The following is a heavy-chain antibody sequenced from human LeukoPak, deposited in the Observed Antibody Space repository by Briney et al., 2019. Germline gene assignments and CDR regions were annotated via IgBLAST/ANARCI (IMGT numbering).Heavy chain of an antibody. CDR2: MYYSGGT. Sequence: SETLSLTCTVSGGSISSYYWSWIRQPPGKGLECIGYMYYSGGTNYNPSLKSRVTISVDTSNNQFSLKLSSVTAADTAVYYCARVSVVYYYMDVWGKGTTVTVFS. CDR1: GGSISSYY. V-gene: IGHV4-59*01. J-gene: IGHJ6*03. D-gene: IGHD4-23*01. CDR3: ARVSVVYYYMDV.